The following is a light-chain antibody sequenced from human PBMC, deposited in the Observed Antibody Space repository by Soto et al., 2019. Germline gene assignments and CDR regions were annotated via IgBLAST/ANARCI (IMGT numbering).Light chain of an antibody. Sequence: EIVLTQSPGTLSLSPGERATLSCRASQSFSSSYLAWYQQKPGQAPRLLIYGASSRATGLPDRFSGSGSGTDFTLTISRLEPEDFALYYCQQYGTSPFTFGGGTKVEIK. V-gene: IGKV3-20*01. CDR2: GAS. CDR3: QQYGTSPFT. CDR1: QSFSSSY. J-gene: IGKJ4*01.